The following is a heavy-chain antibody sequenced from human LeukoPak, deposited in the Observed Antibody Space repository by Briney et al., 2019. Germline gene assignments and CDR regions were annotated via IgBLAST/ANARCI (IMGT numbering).Heavy chain of an antibody. V-gene: IGHV6-1*01. CDR2: TRYRSTWNT. J-gene: IGHJ4*02. CDR1: GDSVSSKSVC. CDR3: VRDFNWAFDY. D-gene: IGHD3-16*01. Sequence: SQTLSLTCAISGDSVSSKSVCWSWLRPSPSRGLEYVGRTRYRSTWNTFYSLSVEGRITINADTSRNEVSLRLSSVTPEDTALYYCVRDFNWAFDYWGQGTLVTVSS.